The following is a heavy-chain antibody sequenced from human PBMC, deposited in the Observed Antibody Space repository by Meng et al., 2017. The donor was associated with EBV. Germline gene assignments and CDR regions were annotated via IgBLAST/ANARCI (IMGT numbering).Heavy chain of an antibody. CDR2: ITPVFGIA. CDR1: GDTFNNFG. CDR3: VRDLWLRIGECV. V-gene: IGHV1-69*17. J-gene: IGHJ4*02. Sequence: QVRFVQSGAEVKKPGSSVKFSCKGSGDTFNNFGISWWQQAPGQGLEWMRDITPVFGIANYAESFQGRVTISADTSTRTAYMDLSSLRSDDTAVYYCVRDLWLRIGECVWGQGTLVTVSS. D-gene: IGHD5-12*01.